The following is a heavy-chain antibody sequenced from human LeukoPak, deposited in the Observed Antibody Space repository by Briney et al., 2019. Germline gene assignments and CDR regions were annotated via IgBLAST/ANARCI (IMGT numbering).Heavy chain of an antibody. J-gene: IGHJ4*02. D-gene: IGHD5-18*01. CDR2: INYSWHT. CDR3: APTYSYTRGGYDY. V-gene: IGHV4-39*01. Sequence: PSETLSLTCTVSGGSISGSSYHWGWIRQPPGKRLEWIGSINYSWHTYYNPSLESRVTISVDSSKNQFSLKVTSVTAADTALYYCAPTYSYTRGGYDYWGPGTLVTVSS. CDR1: GGSISGSSYH.